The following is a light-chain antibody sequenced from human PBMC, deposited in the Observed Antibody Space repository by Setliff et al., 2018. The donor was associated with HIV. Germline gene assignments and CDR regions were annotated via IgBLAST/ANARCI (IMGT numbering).Light chain of an antibody. CDR2: DVI. CDR1: SSDVGGYYS. J-gene: IGLJ1*01. Sequence: QSALTQPASVSGSPGQSITISRTGISSDVGGYYSVSWYQQHPGKAPKLMIYDVINRPSGVSNRFSGSRSGNTASLTISGLQVEDEADYYCSSYTTSSTLYVFGPGTKVTVL. CDR3: SSYTTSSTLYV. V-gene: IGLV2-14*03.